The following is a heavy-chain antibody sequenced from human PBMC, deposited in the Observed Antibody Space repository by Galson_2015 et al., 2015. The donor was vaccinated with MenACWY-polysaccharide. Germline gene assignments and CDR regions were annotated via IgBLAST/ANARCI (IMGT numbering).Heavy chain of an antibody. Sequence: SVKVSCKASGYTFTSYGIGWVRQAPGQGLEWMGWISAYNGNTNYAQKLQGRVTMTTDTSTSTAYMELRSLRSDDTAVYYCARDLIVGATSGADYWGQGTLVTVSS. D-gene: IGHD1-26*01. V-gene: IGHV1-18*01. J-gene: IGHJ4*02. CDR3: ARDLIVGATSGADY. CDR1: GYTFTSYG. CDR2: ISAYNGNT.